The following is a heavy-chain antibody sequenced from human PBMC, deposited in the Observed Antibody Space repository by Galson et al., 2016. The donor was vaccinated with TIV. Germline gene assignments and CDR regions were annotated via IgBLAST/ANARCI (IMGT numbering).Heavy chain of an antibody. D-gene: IGHD6-13*01. J-gene: IGHJ2*01. CDR2: IYTSGST. CDR3: ARDSAGYSGWFFDL. CDR1: GGSISGYR. V-gene: IGHV4-4*07. Sequence: LSLTCTVSGGSISGYRWSWIRQPAGKGLEWIGRIYTSGSTNYSPSLKSRVTMSIDASKSQFSLRLSSVTAADTAVYYCARDSAGYSGWFFDLWGRGTLVTVSS.